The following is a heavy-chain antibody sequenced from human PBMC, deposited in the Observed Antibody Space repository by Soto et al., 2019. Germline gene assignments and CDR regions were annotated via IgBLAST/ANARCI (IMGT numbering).Heavy chain of an antibody. CDR2: IFRTGAT. V-gene: IGHV4-4*02. J-gene: IGHJ4*02. D-gene: IGHD5-12*01. CDR1: GGCVDDEPW. CDR3: ARRIVATETFDY. Sequence: PSETLSLTCAVSGGCVDDEPWWSWLRQSPGKGLEWIGEIFRTGATHYNPSLKSRSTISVDKSKNQFSLRLTSVTAADTAVYYCARRIVATETFDYWGQGTLVTVSS.